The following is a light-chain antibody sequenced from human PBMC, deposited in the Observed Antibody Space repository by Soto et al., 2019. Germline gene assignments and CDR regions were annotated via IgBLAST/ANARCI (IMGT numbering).Light chain of an antibody. CDR1: QSVSSN. J-gene: IGKJ1*01. CDR3: QQYNNWPPWT. Sequence: EIVMTQSQASLSVSPGERATLSCRASQSVSSNLAWYQQKPGQAPRLLIYGASTRATGIPATFSGSGSGTEYTLTISSLQFEDFAVYYCQQYNNWPPWTFGQGTKV. CDR2: GAS. V-gene: IGKV3-15*01.